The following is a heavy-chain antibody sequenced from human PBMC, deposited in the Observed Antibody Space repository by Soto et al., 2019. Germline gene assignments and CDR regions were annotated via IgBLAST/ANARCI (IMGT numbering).Heavy chain of an antibody. CDR1: GFTFSDYF. CDR2: ISPNSRYT. V-gene: IGHV3-11*06. CDR3: ATNYQEPSDDAFDV. Sequence: QVQLVESGGGLVKPGGSLRLSCAASGFTFSDYFMAWIRQAPGKGLEWIAYISPNSRYTNFADSVRGRFTISRDNAKNSLYLQMNDLSAEDTAVYYCATNYQEPSDDAFDVWGQGTMVTVSS. J-gene: IGHJ3*01. D-gene: IGHD2-2*01.